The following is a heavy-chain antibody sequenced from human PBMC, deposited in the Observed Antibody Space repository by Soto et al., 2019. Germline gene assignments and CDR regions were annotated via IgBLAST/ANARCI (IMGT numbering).Heavy chain of an antibody. V-gene: IGHV3-23*01. D-gene: IGHD6-13*01. CDR2: ISGRDGST. Sequence: EVQLLESGGGLVHPGGSLRLSCVASGFRFSSYAMSWVRQAPGEGLEWVSVISGRDGSTYYADFVKGRFTISRDDSRNTLYLHMHSLRAEDTAVYYCARDRERDAWYEDYWGQGTLVTVSS. CDR3: ARDRERDAWYEDY. CDR1: GFRFSSYA. J-gene: IGHJ4*02.